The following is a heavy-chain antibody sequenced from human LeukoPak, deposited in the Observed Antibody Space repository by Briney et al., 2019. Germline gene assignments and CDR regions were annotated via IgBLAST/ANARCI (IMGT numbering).Heavy chain of an antibody. V-gene: IGHV3-48*02. CDR2: ISSSGSTI. CDR1: GXTFTHYS. CDR3: ARDERTLY. J-gene: IGHJ4*02. Sequence: QPGGSLRLSWAASGXTFTHYSVKWVRQAPGKGLEWVSHISSSGSTIYYADSVKGRFTISRDNAKNSLYLQMNSLRDEDTAVYYCARDERTLYWGQGTLVTVSS.